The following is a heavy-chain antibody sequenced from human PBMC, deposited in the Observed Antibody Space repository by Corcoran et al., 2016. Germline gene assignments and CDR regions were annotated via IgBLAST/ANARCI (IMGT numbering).Heavy chain of an antibody. CDR2: INHSGST. CDR3: ARGPSGYSSGWQTGYYYYGMDV. Sequence: QVQLQQWGAGLLKPSETLSLTCAVYGGSFSGYYWSWIRQTQGKGLEWIGEINHSGSTNYNPSLKSRVTIAVETSKNQSSLKLSSVNAADTAVYYWARGPSGYSSGWQTGYYYYGMDVWGQGTTVTVSS. V-gene: IGHV4-34*01. D-gene: IGHD6-19*01. CDR1: GGSFSGYY. J-gene: IGHJ6*02.